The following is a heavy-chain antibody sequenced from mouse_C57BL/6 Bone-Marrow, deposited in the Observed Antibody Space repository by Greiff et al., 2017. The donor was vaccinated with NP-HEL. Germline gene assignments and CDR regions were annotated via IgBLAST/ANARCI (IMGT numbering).Heavy chain of an antibody. CDR2: IYPRSGNT. J-gene: IGHJ4*01. CDR1: GYTFTSYG. V-gene: IGHV1-81*01. Sequence: VQLVESGAELARPGASVKLSCKASGYTFTSYGISWVKQRTGQGLEWIGEIYPRSGNTYYNEKFKGKATLTADKSSSTTYMELRSLTSEDSAVYYCAMPGSSYDYYAMDYWGQGTSVTVSS. CDR3: AMPGSSYDYYAMDY. D-gene: IGHD1-1*01.